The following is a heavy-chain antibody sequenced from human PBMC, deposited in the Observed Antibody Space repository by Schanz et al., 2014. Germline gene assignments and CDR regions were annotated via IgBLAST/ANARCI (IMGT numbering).Heavy chain of an antibody. CDR3: ARDRYSYGYDPSDY. CDR1: GYTLSKLS. Sequence: QVQLVQSGAEVKKAGASVKVSCKVSGYTLSKLSIHWVRQAPGKGLEWMGGLDLEDGEIVYAEQLKGRVTMTEATSTDTAYMELSSLRSDDTAVYYCARDRYSYGYDPSDYWGQGTLVTVSS. V-gene: IGHV1-24*01. D-gene: IGHD5-18*01. J-gene: IGHJ4*02. CDR2: LDLEDGEI.